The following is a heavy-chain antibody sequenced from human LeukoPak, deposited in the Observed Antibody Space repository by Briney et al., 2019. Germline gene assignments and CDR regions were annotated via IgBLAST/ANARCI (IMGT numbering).Heavy chain of an antibody. J-gene: IGHJ4*02. CDR2: IYYSGST. Sequence: SETLSLTGTVSGGSISSSSYYWGWIRQPPGKGLEWIGSIYYSGSTYYNPSLKSRVTISVDTSKNQFSLKLSSVTAADTAVYYCARVYSYGPLGDYWGQGTLLTVSS. CDR1: GGSISSSSYY. D-gene: IGHD5-18*01. CDR3: ARVYSYGPLGDY. V-gene: IGHV4-39*01.